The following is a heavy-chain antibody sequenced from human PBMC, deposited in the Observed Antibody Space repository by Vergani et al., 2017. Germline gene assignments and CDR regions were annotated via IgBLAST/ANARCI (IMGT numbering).Heavy chain of an antibody. CDR3: ARVVGGLGYCSSTSCYTSYYYYYYMDV. J-gene: IGHJ6*03. D-gene: IGHD2-2*02. CDR1: GGSFSGYY. Sequence: QVQLQQWGAGLLKPSETLSLTCAVYGGSFSGYYWSWIRQPPGKGLEWIGEINHSGSTNYNPSLKSRVTISVDTSKNQFSLKLSSVTAADTAVYYCARVVGGLGYCSSTSCYTSYYYYYYMDVWGKGTTVTVSS. V-gene: IGHV4-34*01. CDR2: INHSGST.